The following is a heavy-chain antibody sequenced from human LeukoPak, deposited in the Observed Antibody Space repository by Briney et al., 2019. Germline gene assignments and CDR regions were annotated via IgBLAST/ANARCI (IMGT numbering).Heavy chain of an antibody. Sequence: ASVKVSCKASVYTFTSYAMNWVRQAPGQGLEWMGWINTNTGNPTYAQGFTGRFVFSLDTSVSTAYLQISSLKAEDTAVYYCASWHLDGYNSVRDYWGQGTLVTVFS. CDR3: ASWHLDGYNSVRDY. V-gene: IGHV7-4-1*02. CDR1: VYTFTSYA. J-gene: IGHJ4*02. D-gene: IGHD5-24*01. CDR2: INTNTGNP.